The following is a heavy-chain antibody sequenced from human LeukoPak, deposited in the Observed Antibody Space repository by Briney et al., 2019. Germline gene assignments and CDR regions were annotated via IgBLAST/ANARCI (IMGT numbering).Heavy chain of an antibody. V-gene: IGHV3-21*01. CDR2: ISSSSSYI. Sequence: GGSLRLSCAASGFTFSSYSMNWVRQAPGKGLEWVSSISSSSSYIYYADSVKGRFTISRDNSKNTLYLQMNSLRAEDTAVYYCAKVLSPGRYCSSTSCRGYFQHWGQGTLVTVSS. J-gene: IGHJ1*01. CDR1: GFTFSSYS. CDR3: AKVLSPGRYCSSTSCRGYFQH. D-gene: IGHD2-2*01.